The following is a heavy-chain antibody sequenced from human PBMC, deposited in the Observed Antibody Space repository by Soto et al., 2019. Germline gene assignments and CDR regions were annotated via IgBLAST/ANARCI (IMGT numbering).Heavy chain of an antibody. CDR3: AKYRASIAAAGTCFDY. Sequence: SLRLSCAASGFTFSSYAMSWVRQAPGKGLEWVSAISGSGGSTYYADSVKGRFTISRDNSKNTLYLQMNSLRAEDTAVYYCAKYRASIAAAGTCFDYWGQGTLVTVSS. CDR1: GFTFSSYA. V-gene: IGHV3-23*01. CDR2: ISGSGGST. J-gene: IGHJ4*02. D-gene: IGHD6-13*01.